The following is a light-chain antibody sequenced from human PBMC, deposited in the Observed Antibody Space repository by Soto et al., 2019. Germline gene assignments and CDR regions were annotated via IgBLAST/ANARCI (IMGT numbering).Light chain of an antibody. J-gene: IGLJ1*01. CDR2: EVS. Sequence: QSALTQPASVSGSPGQSITISCTGTSSDVGGYNYVSWYQQHPGKAPKLIIYEVSNRPSWVSNRFSGSKSGNTASLTISGLQAEDEADYYCNSYTSKSTGVFGTGTKLTGL. CDR3: NSYTSKSTGV. V-gene: IGLV2-14*01. CDR1: SSDVGGYNY.